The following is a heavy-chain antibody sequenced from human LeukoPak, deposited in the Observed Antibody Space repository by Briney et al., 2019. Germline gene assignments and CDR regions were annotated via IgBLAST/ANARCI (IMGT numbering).Heavy chain of an antibody. CDR3: AKAYGSGNYHNYFDY. J-gene: IGHJ4*02. CDR2: IYSGGST. D-gene: IGHD3-10*01. CDR1: GFTVSSNY. V-gene: IGHV3-53*01. Sequence: PGGSLRLSCAASGFTVSSNYMSWVRQAPGKGLEWVSVIYSGGSTYYADSVKGRFTISRDNSKNTLYLQMNSLRAEDTAVYYCAKAYGSGNYHNYFDYWGQGTLVTVSS.